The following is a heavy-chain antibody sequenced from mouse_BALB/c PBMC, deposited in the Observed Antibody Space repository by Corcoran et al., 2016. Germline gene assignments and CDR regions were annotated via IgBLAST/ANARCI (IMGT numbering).Heavy chain of an antibody. CDR3: AITTEVADYYAMDY. CDR1: GYTFTNYG. J-gene: IGHJ4*01. D-gene: IGHD1-1*01. V-gene: IGHV9-3-1*01. CDR2: INTYTGEP. Sequence: QIQLVQSGPELKKPGETVKISCKASGYTFTNYGMNWVNQAPGKGLKWMGWINTYTGEPTYADDFKGRFAFSLETSASTAYLQINNLKNEDTATDYCAITTEVADYYAMDYWGQVTSVTVSS.